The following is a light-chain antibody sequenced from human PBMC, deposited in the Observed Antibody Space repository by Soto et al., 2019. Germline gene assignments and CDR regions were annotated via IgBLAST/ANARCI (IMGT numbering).Light chain of an antibody. Sequence: DIQMTQSPSTLSASVGDRVTITCRASQSITAWLAWYQQKPGKAPKFLIYKASNLEGGVPSRFSGSGSGTDFNLTISSVQPDDFATYYCQYWDDYSWTFGQGTKVEIK. CDR3: QYWDDYSWT. J-gene: IGKJ1*01. CDR1: QSITAW. CDR2: KAS. V-gene: IGKV1-5*03.